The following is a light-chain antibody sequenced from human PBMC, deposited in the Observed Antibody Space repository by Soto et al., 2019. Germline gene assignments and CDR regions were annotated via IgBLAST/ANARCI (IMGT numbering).Light chain of an antibody. Sequence: DIQMTQSPSSLSASVGDRVTITGGAGQSIGGNLNWYQQNPGKAPKLLIYTASSLQSGVPSRFSGSGSGTDFTLTISSLQPEDFATYYCQQSYSSRPFGQGTKVEIK. J-gene: IGKJ1*01. CDR3: QQSYSSRP. V-gene: IGKV1-39*01. CDR1: QSIGGN. CDR2: TAS.